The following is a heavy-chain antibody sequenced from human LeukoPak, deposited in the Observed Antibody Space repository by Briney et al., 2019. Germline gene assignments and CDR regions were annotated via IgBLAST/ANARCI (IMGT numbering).Heavy chain of an antibody. D-gene: IGHD2-15*01. CDR3: AKQLGYCSDGSCYFPY. Sequence: GGSLRLSCAASGFTFSNYGMSWVRQAPGKGLEWVSAISNNGGYTYYADSVQGRFTISRDNSKSTLCLQMNSLRAEDTAVYYCAKQLGYCSDGSCYFPYWGQGTLVTVSS. J-gene: IGHJ4*02. CDR1: GFTFSNYG. V-gene: IGHV3-23*01. CDR2: ISNNGGYT.